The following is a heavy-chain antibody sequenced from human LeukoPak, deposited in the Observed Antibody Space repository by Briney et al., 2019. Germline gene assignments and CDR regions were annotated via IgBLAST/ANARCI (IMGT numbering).Heavy chain of an antibody. D-gene: IGHD5-18*01. CDR1: GFPLSRNY. V-gene: IGHV3-66*01. Sequence: GSLGLSFAGSGFPLSRNYMRWGRPAPGKGMGWVSVIYSGGSTYYADSVKGRFTISRDNSKNTLYLQMNSLRAEDTAVYYCAREGYSYGYPDVYFDYWGQGTLVTVSS. CDR3: AREGYSYGYPDVYFDY. J-gene: IGHJ4*02. CDR2: IYSGGST.